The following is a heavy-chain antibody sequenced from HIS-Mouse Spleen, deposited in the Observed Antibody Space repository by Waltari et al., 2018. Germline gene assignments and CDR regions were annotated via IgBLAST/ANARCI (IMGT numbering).Heavy chain of an antibody. J-gene: IGHJ4*02. CDR1: GGSFSGYY. Sequence: QVQLQQWGAGLLKPSETLSLTCAVYGGSFSGYYWSWIRQPPGKGLEWIGELNHSGSPSYNTSLKSRVTRSVDTSKNQFSLKLSSVTAADTAVYYCARGGREVDTAMVDYWGQGTLVTVSS. CDR2: LNHSGSP. D-gene: IGHD5-18*01. CDR3: ARGGREVDTAMVDY. V-gene: IGHV4-34*01.